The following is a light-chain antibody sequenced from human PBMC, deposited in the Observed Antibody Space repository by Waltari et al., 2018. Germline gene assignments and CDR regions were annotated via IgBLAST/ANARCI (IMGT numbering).Light chain of an antibody. Sequence: QSVLTQPPSASGTPGQRVTISCSGGSSNIGSNVVTWYQQFPGKAPKLLICSSSQRPSGVPDRFSGSKSGTSASLAISGLQSEDEADFYCASWDDSLNGWVFGGGTKLTVL. CDR2: SSS. J-gene: IGLJ3*02. CDR3: ASWDDSLNGWV. CDR1: SSNIGSNV. V-gene: IGLV1-44*01.